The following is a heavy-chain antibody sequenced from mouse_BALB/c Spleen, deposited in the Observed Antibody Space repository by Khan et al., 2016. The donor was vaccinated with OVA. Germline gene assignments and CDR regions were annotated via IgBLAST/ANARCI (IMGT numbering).Heavy chain of an antibody. J-gene: IGHJ4*01. CDR1: GYSITSDYA. CDR3: ARQNYYGYAMDD. CDR2: ISYSGST. Sequence: QLEESGPGLVKPSQSLSLTCTVTGYSITSDYAWNWIRQFPGNKLEWMGYISYSGSTSYNPSLKSRISITRATSKNQFFLQLNSVTTEDTATYYCARQNYYGYAMDDWGQGTSVTVSS. V-gene: IGHV3-2*02. D-gene: IGHD1-1*01.